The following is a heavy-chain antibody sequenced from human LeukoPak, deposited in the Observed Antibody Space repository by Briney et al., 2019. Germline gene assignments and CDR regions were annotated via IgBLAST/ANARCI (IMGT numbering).Heavy chain of an antibody. CDR3: ARGEPGERLRLNDAFDI. CDR2: IYHSGST. V-gene: IGHV4-30-2*01. Sequence: SETLSLTCTVSGGFISSGGYYWSWIRQPPGKGLEWIGYIYHSGSTYYNPSLKSRVTISVDRSKNQFSLKLSSVTAADTAVYYCARGEPGERLRLNDAFDIWGQGTMVTVSS. D-gene: IGHD5-12*01. J-gene: IGHJ3*02. CDR1: GGFISSGGYY.